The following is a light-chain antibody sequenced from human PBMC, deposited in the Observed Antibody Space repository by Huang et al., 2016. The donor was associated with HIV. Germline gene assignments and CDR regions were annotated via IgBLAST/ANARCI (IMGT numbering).Light chain of an antibody. J-gene: IGKJ1*01. CDR3: QQYDSSPWT. V-gene: IGKV3-20*01. Sequence: EIVLTQSPGTLSLSPGERATLSCRASQSVSSSYLAWYQQKPGQAPRLLFYGASSRAIGIPDRFSGSGSGTDFTLTISRLEPEDFAVYYCQQYDSSPWTFGQGTKVEIK. CDR2: GAS. CDR1: QSVSSSY.